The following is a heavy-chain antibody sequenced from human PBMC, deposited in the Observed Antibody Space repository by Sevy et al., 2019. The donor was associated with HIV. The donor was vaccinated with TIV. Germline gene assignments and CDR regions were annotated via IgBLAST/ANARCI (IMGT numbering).Heavy chain of an antibody. CDR1: GGTFSSYA. D-gene: IGHD1-7*01. CDR2: IIPIFGTA. CDR3: ARELVLEGEVTGYFDY. J-gene: IGHJ4*02. Sequence: ASVKVSCKASGGTFSSYAISWVRQAPGQGLEWMGGIIPIFGTANYAQKFQGRVTITADESTSTAYMELSSLRSEDTAVYYCARELVLEGEVTGYFDYWGQGTLVTVSS. V-gene: IGHV1-69*13.